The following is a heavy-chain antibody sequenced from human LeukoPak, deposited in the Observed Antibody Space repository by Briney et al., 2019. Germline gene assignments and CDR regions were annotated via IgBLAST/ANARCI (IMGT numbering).Heavy chain of an antibody. CDR2: IYTSGST. CDR3: AREFEDSRYYDFWSGPKQHAFDI. CDR1: GGSISSYY. Sequence: SETLSLTCTVSGGSISSYYWSWIRQPAGKRLEWIGRIYTSGSTNYNPSLKSRVTMSVDTSKNQFSLKLSSVTAADTAVYYCAREFEDSRYYDFWSGPKQHAFDIWGQGTTVTVSS. V-gene: IGHV4-4*07. D-gene: IGHD3-3*01. J-gene: IGHJ3*02.